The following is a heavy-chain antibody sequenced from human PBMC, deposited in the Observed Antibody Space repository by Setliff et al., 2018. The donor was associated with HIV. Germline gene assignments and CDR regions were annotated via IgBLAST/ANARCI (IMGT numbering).Heavy chain of an antibody. Sequence: PGGSLRLSCAASGFTFSGFYMSWIRQAPGKGLEWISYISSSSSSRNYADFVKGRFTMSRDSAKNTLYLQMNSLRVEDTAVYYCVKWNYPNSWGQGTLVTVSS. D-gene: IGHD1-7*01. J-gene: IGHJ4*02. CDR3: VKWNYPNS. CDR2: ISSSSSSR. CDR1: GFTFSGFY. V-gene: IGHV3-11*06.